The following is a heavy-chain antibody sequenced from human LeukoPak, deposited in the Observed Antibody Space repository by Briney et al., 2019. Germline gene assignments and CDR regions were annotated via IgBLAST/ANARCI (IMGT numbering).Heavy chain of an antibody. Sequence: SETLSLTCTVSGGSISSYYWSWIRQPPGKGLEWIGYIYYSGSTNYNPSLKSRVTISVDTSKNQFSLKLSSVTAADTAVYYCARQWLVRKGYYYYGMDVWGQGTTVTVSS. CDR2: IYYSGST. V-gene: IGHV4-59*08. CDR1: GGSISSYY. J-gene: IGHJ6*02. CDR3: ARQWLVRKGYYYYGMDV. D-gene: IGHD6-19*01.